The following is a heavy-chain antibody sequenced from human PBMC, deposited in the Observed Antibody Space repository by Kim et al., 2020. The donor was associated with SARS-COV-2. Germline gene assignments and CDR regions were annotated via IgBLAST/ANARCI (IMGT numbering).Heavy chain of an antibody. J-gene: IGHJ6*03. CDR2: INHSGST. CDR3: ARVCSSTHLYYYYYYYMDV. CDR1: GGSFSGYY. V-gene: IGHV4-34*01. Sequence: SETLSLTCAVYGGSFSGYYWSWIRQPPGKGLEWIGEINHSGSTNYNPSLKSRVTISVDTSKNQFSLKLSSVTAADTAVYYCARVCSSTHLYYYYYYYMDV. D-gene: IGHD6-13*01.